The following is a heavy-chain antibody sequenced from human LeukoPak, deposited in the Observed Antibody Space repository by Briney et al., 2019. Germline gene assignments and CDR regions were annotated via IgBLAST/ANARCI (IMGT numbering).Heavy chain of an antibody. J-gene: IGHJ5*02. Sequence: ASVKVSCKASGYTFTGYSMHWVRQAPGQGLEWMGWINPNSGGTNYAQKLQGRVTMTRDTSIGTAYMELSRLRSDDTAVYYCARDPGYSGYDLVSWFDPWGQGTLVTVSS. V-gene: IGHV1-2*02. CDR2: INPNSGGT. CDR1: GYTFTGYS. D-gene: IGHD5-12*01. CDR3: ARDPGYSGYDLVSWFDP.